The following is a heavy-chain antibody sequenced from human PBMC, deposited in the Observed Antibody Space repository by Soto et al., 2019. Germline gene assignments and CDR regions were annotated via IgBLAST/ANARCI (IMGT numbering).Heavy chain of an antibody. CDR1: GGSISSYY. V-gene: IGHV4-59*01. J-gene: IGHJ4*02. Sequence: SETLSLTCTVSGGSISSYYWSWIRQPPGKGLEWIGYIYYSGSTNYNPSLKSRVTISVDTSKNQFSLKLSSVTAADTAVYYCARAGGDDRSALDSWGQGTLVTVSS. CDR3: ARAGGDDRSALDS. D-gene: IGHD3-22*01. CDR2: IYYSGST.